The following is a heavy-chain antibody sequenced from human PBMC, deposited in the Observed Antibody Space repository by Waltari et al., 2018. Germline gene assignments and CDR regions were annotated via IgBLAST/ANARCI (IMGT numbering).Heavy chain of an antibody. CDR1: GYTLTELS. CDR3: ATPPEMVEAARPKYWYFDL. J-gene: IGHJ2*01. D-gene: IGHD6-6*01. CDR2: FDPEDGET. Sequence: QVQLVQSGAEVKKPGASVKVSCKVSGYTLTELSMHWVRQAPGKGLEWMGGFDPEDGETIDAKKFQGRVAMTEDTSTDTAYMELSSLRSEDTAVYYCATPPEMVEAARPKYWYFDLWGRGTLVTVSS. V-gene: IGHV1-24*01.